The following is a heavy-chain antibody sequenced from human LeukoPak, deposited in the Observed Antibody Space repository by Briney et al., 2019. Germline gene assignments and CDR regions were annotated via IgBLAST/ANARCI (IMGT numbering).Heavy chain of an antibody. CDR2: IYYSGST. Sequence: PSEPLSLTYTVSGGSISNYYWIWIRQPPGKGLEGIGYIYYSGSTNYNPSLKSRVTISVDTSKNQFSLKLSSVTAADTAVYYCARHGRGAAAGSDYWGQGTLVTVSS. V-gene: IGHV4-59*08. CDR1: GGSISNYY. CDR3: ARHGRGAAAGSDY. D-gene: IGHD6-13*01. J-gene: IGHJ4*02.